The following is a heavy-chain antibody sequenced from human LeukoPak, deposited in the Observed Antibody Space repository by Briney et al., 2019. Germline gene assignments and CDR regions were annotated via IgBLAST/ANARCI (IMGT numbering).Heavy chain of an antibody. V-gene: IGHV3-7*03. CDR2: IKYDGIDK. CDR1: GFIFTDYW. Sequence: PGGSLRLSCAASGFIFTDYWMNWVRQAPGKGLEWVAMIKYDGIDKKYLDSVKGRFTISRDNSKNTLYLQMNSLRAEDTAVYYCAKQWLVLDYFDYWGQGTLVTVSS. D-gene: IGHD6-19*01. J-gene: IGHJ4*02. CDR3: AKQWLVLDYFDY.